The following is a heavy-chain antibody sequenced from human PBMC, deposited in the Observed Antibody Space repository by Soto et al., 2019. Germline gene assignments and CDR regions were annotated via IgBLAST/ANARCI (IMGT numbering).Heavy chain of an antibody. D-gene: IGHD2-21*02. CDR2: FFHSGST. J-gene: IGHJ6*02. CDR3: ARDLWGYCGTDCYPLDV. V-gene: IGHV4-61*01. Sequence: PSETLSLTCTVSGGSISSSSYYWSWIRQPPGKGLEWIGYFFHSGSTVYNPSFKSRVTISVDTSKNQFSLKLNSVTAADTAVYYCARDLWGYCGTDCYPLDVWGQGTTVTVSS. CDR1: GGSISSSSYY.